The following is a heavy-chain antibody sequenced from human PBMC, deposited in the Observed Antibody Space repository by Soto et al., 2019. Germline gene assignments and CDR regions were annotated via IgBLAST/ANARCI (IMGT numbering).Heavy chain of an antibody. V-gene: IGHV1-46*01. CDR1: GYTFTSYY. D-gene: IGHD1-26*01. CDR3: VRDDIGLGIDY. CDR2: INPSGGYT. J-gene: IGHJ4*02. Sequence: ASVKVSCKASGYTFTSYYMNWVRQAPGQGLEWLGIINPSGGYTTYAQRFLGRVTMTSDTSTSTVHMELGSLRAEDTAVYYCVRDDIGLGIDYWGLGTLVTVSS.